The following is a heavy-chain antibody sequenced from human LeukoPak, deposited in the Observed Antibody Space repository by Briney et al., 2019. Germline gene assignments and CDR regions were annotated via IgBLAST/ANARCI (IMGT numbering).Heavy chain of an antibody. CDR1: GFTFSSYA. V-gene: IGHV3-64*01. CDR3: AREGGYSHAFDY. CDR2: ISSNGGST. D-gene: IGHD3-22*01. J-gene: IGHJ4*02. Sequence: GGSLRLSCAASGFTFSSYAMHWVRQAPGKGLEYVSAISSNGGSTYYANSVKGRFTISRDNAKNTLYLQMNSLRAEDTAVYYCAREGGYSHAFDYWGQGTLVTVSS.